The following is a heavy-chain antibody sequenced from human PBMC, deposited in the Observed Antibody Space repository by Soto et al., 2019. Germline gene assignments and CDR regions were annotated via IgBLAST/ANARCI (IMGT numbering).Heavy chain of an antibody. V-gene: IGHV1-69*06. Sequence: SVKVSCKASGGTFSSYAISWGRQAPGQGLEWMGGIIPIFGTANYAQQFQGRVTITADKSTSTAYMELSSLRSEDTAVYYCARDHESPYYYGMDVWGQGTTVTVSS. CDR1: GGTFSSYA. CDR3: ARDHESPYYYGMDV. J-gene: IGHJ6*02. CDR2: IIPIFGTA.